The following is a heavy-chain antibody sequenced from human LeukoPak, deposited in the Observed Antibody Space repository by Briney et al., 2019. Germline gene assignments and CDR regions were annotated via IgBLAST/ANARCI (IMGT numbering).Heavy chain of an antibody. CDR2: IYYSGST. CDR1: GGSISSYY. J-gene: IGHJ5*02. Sequence: SETLSLTCTVSGGSISSYYWSWIRQPPGKGLEWIGYIYYSGSTNYNPSLKSRVTISVDTSKNQFSLKLSPVTAADTAVYYCARGVLWFGELVPPNWFDPWGQGTLVTV. V-gene: IGHV4-59*01. CDR3: ARGVLWFGELVPPNWFDP. D-gene: IGHD3-10*01.